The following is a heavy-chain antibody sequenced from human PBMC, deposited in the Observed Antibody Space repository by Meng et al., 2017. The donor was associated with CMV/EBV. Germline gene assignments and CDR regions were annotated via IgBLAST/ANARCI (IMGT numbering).Heavy chain of an antibody. Sequence: SVQVSCKASGGTFSSYNFSRLRQAPGQGLEWMGRIIPILGIANYAQKSQGRVTITADKSTGTAYMELSSLRSEDTAVYYCAGDGYCSSTSCPGPGWFDPWGQGTLVTVSS. CDR3: AGDGYCSSTSCPGPGWFDP. V-gene: IGHV1-69*04. D-gene: IGHD2-2*01. CDR2: IIPILGIA. J-gene: IGHJ5*02. CDR1: GGTFSSYN.